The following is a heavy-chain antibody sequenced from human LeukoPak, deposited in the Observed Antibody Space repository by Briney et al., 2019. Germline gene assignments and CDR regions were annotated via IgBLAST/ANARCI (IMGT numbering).Heavy chain of an antibody. V-gene: IGHV3-74*01. CDR2: INSDGSGT. D-gene: IGHD3-10*01. Sequence: GGSLRLSCAASGFTFSSYWKHWVRQAPGKGLVWVSRINSDGSGTSYADSVKGRFTISRDNAKNSLYLQMNSLRAEDTAVYYCARVGRGPAEEYYWGQGTLVTVSS. CDR1: GFTFSSYW. J-gene: IGHJ4*02. CDR3: ARVGRGPAEEYY.